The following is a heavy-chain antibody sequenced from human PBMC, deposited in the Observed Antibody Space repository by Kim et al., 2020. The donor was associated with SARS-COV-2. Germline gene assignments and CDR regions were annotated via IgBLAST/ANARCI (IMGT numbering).Heavy chain of an antibody. CDR3: ARELRSSYYHYYAMDV. Sequence: GGSLRLSCAASGFTFSSYSMNWVRQAPGKGLEWVSSISSSSSYIYYADSVKGRFTISRDNTRNSLYLQMNSLRGEDTAVYYCARELRSSYYHYYAMDVWGQGTTVTVSS. V-gene: IGHV3-21*01. CDR2: ISSSSSYI. D-gene: IGHD5-12*01. J-gene: IGHJ6*02. CDR1: GFTFSSYS.